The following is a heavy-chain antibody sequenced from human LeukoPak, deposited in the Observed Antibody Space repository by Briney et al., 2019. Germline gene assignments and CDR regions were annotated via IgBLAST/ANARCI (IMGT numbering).Heavy chain of an antibody. CDR2: ISYDGSNK. Sequence: GRSLRLSCAASGFTFSSYAMHWVRQAPGKGLEWVAVISYDGSNKYYADSVKGRFTISRDNSKNTLYLQMNSLRAEDTAVYYCAKDTQHGIAAAVGYMDVWGKGTTVTVSS. V-gene: IGHV3-30-3*01. D-gene: IGHD6-13*01. CDR3: AKDTQHGIAAAVGYMDV. J-gene: IGHJ6*03. CDR1: GFTFSSYA.